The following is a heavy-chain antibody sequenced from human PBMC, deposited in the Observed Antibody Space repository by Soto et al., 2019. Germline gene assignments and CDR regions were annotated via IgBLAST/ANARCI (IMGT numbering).Heavy chain of an antibody. V-gene: IGHV3-30*18. CDR2: ISYDGSNK. J-gene: IGHJ4*02. Sequence: QVQLVESGGGVVQPGRSLRLSCAASGFTFSSYGMHWVRQDPGKGLEWVAVISYDGSNKYYADSVKGRFTISRDNSKNTVYLQMNSLSAEDTAVYYCAKIPQKTCRGDSCYSWWGQGTLVTVSS. CDR1: GFTFSSYG. D-gene: IGHD2-15*01. CDR3: AKIPQKTCRGDSCYSW.